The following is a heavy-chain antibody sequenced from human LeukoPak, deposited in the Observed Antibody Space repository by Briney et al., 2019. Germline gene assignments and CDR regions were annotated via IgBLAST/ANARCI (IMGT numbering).Heavy chain of an antibody. Sequence: SQTLSLTCTVSGGSISSGSYYWSWIRQPAGKGLEWIGRIYTSGSTNYNPSLKSRVTISVDTSKNQFSLKLSSVTAADTAVYYCARDKATDFWSGYASYDAFDNWGQGTMVTVSS. D-gene: IGHD3-3*01. CDR1: GGSISSGSYY. CDR2: IYTSGST. J-gene: IGHJ3*02. CDR3: ARDKATDFWSGYASYDAFDN. V-gene: IGHV4-61*02.